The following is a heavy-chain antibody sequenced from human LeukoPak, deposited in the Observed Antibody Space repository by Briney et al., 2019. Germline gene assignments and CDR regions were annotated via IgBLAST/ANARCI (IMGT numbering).Heavy chain of an antibody. CDR2: IRYDGTNK. D-gene: IGHD3-3*01. V-gene: IGHV3-30*02. Sequence: GGSLRLSCAASGFSFTNYGMHWVRQAPGKGLEWVSFIRYDGTNKYYADFVKGRFTISRDNPKNTLSLQMSGLRAEDTAVYYCVKDFRLLDFASIDAFPYMDVWGKGTTVIVSS. CDR1: GFSFTNYG. J-gene: IGHJ6*04. CDR3: VKDFRLLDFASIDAFPYMDV.